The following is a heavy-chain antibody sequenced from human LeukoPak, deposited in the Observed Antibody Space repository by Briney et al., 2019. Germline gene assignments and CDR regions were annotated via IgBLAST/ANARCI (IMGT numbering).Heavy chain of an antibody. CDR3: ASSSGWYDY. V-gene: IGHV4-39*01. J-gene: IGHJ4*02. Sequence: SETLSLTCAVSGGSISSSNWWSWVRQPPGKGLEWIGSIYYSGSTYHNPSLKSRVTISVDTSKNQFSLKLSSVTAADTAVYYCASSSGWYDYWGQGTLVTVSS. D-gene: IGHD6-19*01. CDR1: GGSISSSNW. CDR2: IYYSGST.